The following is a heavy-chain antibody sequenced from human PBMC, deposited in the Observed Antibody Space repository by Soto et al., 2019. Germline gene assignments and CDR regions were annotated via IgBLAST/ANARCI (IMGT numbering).Heavy chain of an antibody. CDR1: GFTFSDYY. V-gene: IGHV3-11*01. D-gene: IGHD3-3*01. Sequence: GGSLRLSCAASGFTFSDYYMSWIRQAPGKGLEWVSYISSSGSTIYYADSVKGRFTISRDNAKNSLYLQMNSLRAEDTAVYYCARVLAFGVVRYYYYYMDVWGKGTTVTVSS. CDR2: ISSSGSTI. CDR3: ARVLAFGVVRYYYYYMDV. J-gene: IGHJ6*03.